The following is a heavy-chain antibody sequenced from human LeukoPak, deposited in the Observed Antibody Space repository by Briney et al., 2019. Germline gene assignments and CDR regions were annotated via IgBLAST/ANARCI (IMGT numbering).Heavy chain of an antibody. Sequence: GGSLRLSCVPSGFAFNTFAMNWVRQAPGKGLEWVLGISASGSRTYYGNSVKGRFTISRDNSKNTLFLQMNNLRGEDTARYFCARDQSPHYYDSSGYGAFNLWGQGTMVTVSS. J-gene: IGHJ3*01. D-gene: IGHD3-22*01. V-gene: IGHV3-23*01. CDR1: GFAFNTFA. CDR3: ARDQSPHYYDSSGYGAFNL. CDR2: ISASGSRT.